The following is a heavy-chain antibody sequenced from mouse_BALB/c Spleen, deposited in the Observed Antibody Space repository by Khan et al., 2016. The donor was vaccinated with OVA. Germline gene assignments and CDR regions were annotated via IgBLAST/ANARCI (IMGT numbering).Heavy chain of an antibody. Sequence: VQLVESGAELAKPGASVKMSCKASGYTFTTYWMHWVKKRPGQGLEWIGYIDPSTGYIEYNQKFKDKATLTTDKSSTTAYMQLSSLTSEDSVVYYCARRGLYGIFVYWGQGTLVTVSA. CDR3: ARRGLYGIFVY. CDR2: IDPSTGYI. CDR1: GYTFTTYW. V-gene: IGHV1-7*01. D-gene: IGHD2-1*01. J-gene: IGHJ3*01.